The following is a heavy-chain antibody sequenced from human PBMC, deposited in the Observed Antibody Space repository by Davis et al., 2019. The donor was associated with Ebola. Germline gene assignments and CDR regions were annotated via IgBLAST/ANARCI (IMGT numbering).Heavy chain of an antibody. CDR3: ARVGDDYGDY. J-gene: IGHJ4*02. D-gene: IGHD3-16*01. CDR1: GGSISSSSYY. Sequence: PSQTLSLTCTVSGGSISSSSYYWGWLRQPPGKGLEWIGSIYYSGSTYYNPSLKSRVTISVDTSKNQFSLKLSSVTAADTAVYYCARVGDDYGDYWGQGTLVTVSS. V-gene: IGHV4-39*07. CDR2: IYYSGST.